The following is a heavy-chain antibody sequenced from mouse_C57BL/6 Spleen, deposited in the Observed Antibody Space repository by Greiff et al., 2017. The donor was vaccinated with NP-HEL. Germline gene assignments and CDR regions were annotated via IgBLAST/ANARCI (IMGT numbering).Heavy chain of an antibody. CDR1: GFTFSSYA. CDR3: AREDYYGSSSYAMDY. D-gene: IGHD1-1*01. Sequence: EVKLMESGGGLVKPGGSLKLSCAASGFTFSSYAMSWVRQTPEKRLEWVATISDGGSYTYYPDNVKGRFTISRDNAKNNLYLQMSHLKSEDTAMYYCAREDYYGSSSYAMDYWGQGTSVTVSS. V-gene: IGHV5-4*01. J-gene: IGHJ4*01. CDR2: ISDGGSYT.